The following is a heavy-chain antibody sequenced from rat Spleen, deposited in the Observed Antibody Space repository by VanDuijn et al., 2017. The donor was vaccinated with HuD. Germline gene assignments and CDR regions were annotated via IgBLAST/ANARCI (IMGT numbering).Heavy chain of an antibody. V-gene: IGHV5S13*01. CDR2: ITNTGGSI. D-gene: IGHD1-12*02. CDR1: GFTFSNYD. CDR3: AKFLMGPHY. Sequence: EVQLVESGGGLVQPGRSLKLSCAASGFTFSNYDMAWVRQAPTKGLEWVASITNTGGSIYYPDSVKGRFTISRDNAQNTLYLQMDSLRSEDTATYYCAKFLMGPHYWGQGVMVTVSS. J-gene: IGHJ2*01.